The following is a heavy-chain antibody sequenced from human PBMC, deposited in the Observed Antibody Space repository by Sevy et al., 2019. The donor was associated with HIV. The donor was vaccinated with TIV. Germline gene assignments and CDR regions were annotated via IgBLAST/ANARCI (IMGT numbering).Heavy chain of an antibody. V-gene: IGHV3-33*01. CDR1: GFTFSDYG. D-gene: IGHD3-10*01. Sequence: GGSLRLSCAASGFTFSDYGMHWVHQAPGKGLEWVAVIWYDGSNKYYAESVKGRFTISRDNSKNTLYVQMNSLRAEDTAVYYCARDKLLPVMITMVRGALSYYFDYWGQGTLVTVSS. J-gene: IGHJ4*02. CDR3: ARDKLLPVMITMVRGALSYYFDY. CDR2: IWYDGSNK.